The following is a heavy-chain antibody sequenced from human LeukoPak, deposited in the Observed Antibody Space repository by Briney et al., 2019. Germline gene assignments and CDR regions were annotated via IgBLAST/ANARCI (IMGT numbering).Heavy chain of an antibody. CDR2: INHSGST. D-gene: IGHD6-6*01. CDR3: AGSIAARLDY. J-gene: IGHJ4*02. V-gene: IGHV4-34*01. Sequence: SSETLSLTCAVYGGSFSGYYWSWIRQPPGKGLEWIGEINHSGSTNYNPSLKSRVTISVDTSKNQFSLKLSSVTAADTAVYYCAGSIAARLDYWGQGTLVTVSS. CDR1: GGSFSGYY.